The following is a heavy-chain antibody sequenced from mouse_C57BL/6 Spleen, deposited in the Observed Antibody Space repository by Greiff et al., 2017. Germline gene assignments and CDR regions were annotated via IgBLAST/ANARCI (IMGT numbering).Heavy chain of an antibody. CDR1: GYTFTDYN. V-gene: IGHV1-18*01. Sequence: VQLQQSGPELVKPGASVKIPCKASGYTFTDYNMDWVKQSHGKSLEWIGDINPNNGGTIYNQKFKGKATLTVDKSSITAYMELRSLTSEDTAVYYCARYDYDVYAMDYWGQGTSVTVSS. J-gene: IGHJ4*01. D-gene: IGHD2-4*01. CDR2: INPNNGGT. CDR3: ARYDYDVYAMDY.